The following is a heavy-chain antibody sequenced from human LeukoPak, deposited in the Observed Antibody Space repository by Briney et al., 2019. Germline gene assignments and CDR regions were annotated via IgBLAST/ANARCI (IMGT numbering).Heavy chain of an antibody. CDR3: AAVGEWLSNAFNT. CDR1: GFTFSIAW. D-gene: IGHD3-3*01. Sequence: SGGSLRLSCAASGFTFSIAWMSWVRQAPGKGLEWVGRIKSRGDGETRVYAAPVKDRFIISRDDSKNTLYLQMNSLRTEDTAIYYCAAVGEWLSNAFNTWGQGTLVTVSA. V-gene: IGHV3-15*01. CDR2: IKSRGDGETR. J-gene: IGHJ3*02.